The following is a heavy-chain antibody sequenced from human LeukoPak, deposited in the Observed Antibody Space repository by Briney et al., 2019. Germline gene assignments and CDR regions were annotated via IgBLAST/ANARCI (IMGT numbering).Heavy chain of an antibody. Sequence: GGSLRLSCAASGFTFSSYAMSWVRQAPGKGLEWVSAISGSGGSTYYADSVKGRFTISRDNSKNTLYLQMNGLRAEDTAVYYCAKSFYLASHLYFDYRGQGTLVTVSS. J-gene: IGHJ4*02. V-gene: IGHV3-23*01. CDR1: GFTFSSYA. CDR3: AKSFYLASHLYFDY. CDR2: ISGSGGST.